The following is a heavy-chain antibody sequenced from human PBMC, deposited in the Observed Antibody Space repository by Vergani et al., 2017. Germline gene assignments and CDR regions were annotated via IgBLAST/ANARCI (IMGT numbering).Heavy chain of an antibody. Sequence: QVQLQQWGAGLLKPSETLSLTCAVSGGSFSGYYWSWIRQPPGKGLEWIGEINHSGSTNYNPSLKSRVTISVDTSKNQFSLKLSSVTAADTAVYYCAGRAYYDILTGYDTSFDYWGQGTLVTVSS. CDR1: GGSFSGYY. V-gene: IGHV4-34*01. J-gene: IGHJ4*02. CDR3: AGRAYYDILTGYDTSFDY. D-gene: IGHD3-9*01. CDR2: INHSGST.